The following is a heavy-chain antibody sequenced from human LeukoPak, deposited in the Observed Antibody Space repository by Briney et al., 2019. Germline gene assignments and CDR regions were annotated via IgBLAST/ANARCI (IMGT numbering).Heavy chain of an antibody. CDR2: IYSGGST. J-gene: IGHJ4*02. CDR1: GFTVSSNY. V-gene: IGHV3-53*01. Sequence: QTGGSLRLSCAASGFTVSSNYMSWVRQAPGKGLEWVSVIYSGGSTYYADSVKGRFTISRDNSKNTLYLQMNGLRAEDTAVYYCARVSRLLIIGGLDYWGQGTLVTVSS. D-gene: IGHD2-15*01. CDR3: ARVSRLLIIGGLDY.